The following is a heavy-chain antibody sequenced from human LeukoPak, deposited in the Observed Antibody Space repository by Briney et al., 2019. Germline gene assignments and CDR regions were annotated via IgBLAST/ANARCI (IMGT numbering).Heavy chain of an antibody. J-gene: IGHJ4*02. V-gene: IGHV3-23*01. CDR2: VSGSGGST. Sequence: GGSLRLSCAASGFTFSTYGMNGVRQAPGKGLEWVSAVSGSGGSTDYADSVKGRFTISRDNSKNTLYLQMNSLRAEDTAVYYCAKDYDSSGYYYFRNYFDYWGQGTLVTVSS. D-gene: IGHD3-22*01. CDR1: GFTFSTYG. CDR3: AKDYDSSGYYYFRNYFDY.